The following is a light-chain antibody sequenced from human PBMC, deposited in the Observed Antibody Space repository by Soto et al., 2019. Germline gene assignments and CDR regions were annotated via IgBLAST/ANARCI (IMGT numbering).Light chain of an antibody. CDR3: AAWDDSLNGQV. V-gene: IGLV1-44*01. CDR1: SSNIGSNT. J-gene: IGLJ2*01. CDR2: SDN. Sequence: QSVLTQPPSASGTPGQRGTISCSGSSSNIGSNTVNWYQQLPGTAPKLLIYSDNQRPSGVPDRFSGSRSGTSASLAISGLQSDDEADYYCAAWDDSLNGQVFGGGTKLTVL.